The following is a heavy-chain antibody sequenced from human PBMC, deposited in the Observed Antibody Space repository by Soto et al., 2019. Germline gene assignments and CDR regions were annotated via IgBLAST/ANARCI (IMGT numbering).Heavy chain of an antibody. CDR2: IYYSGST. V-gene: IGHV4-31*03. D-gene: IGHD3-22*01. CDR3: ARAFSRLLNAFDI. Sequence: SETLSLTCTVSGGSISSGGYYWSWIRQHPGKGLEWIGYIYYSGSTYYNPSLKSRVTISVDTSKNQFSLKLSSVTAADTAVYYCARAFSRLLNAFDIWGQGTMVTVSS. CDR1: GGSISSGGYY. J-gene: IGHJ3*02.